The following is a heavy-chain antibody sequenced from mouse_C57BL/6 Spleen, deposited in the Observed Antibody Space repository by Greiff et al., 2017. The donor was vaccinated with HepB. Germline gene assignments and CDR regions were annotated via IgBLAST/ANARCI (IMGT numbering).Heavy chain of an antibody. CDR3: ARHEIGV. J-gene: IGHJ1*03. CDR1: GFTFSSYG. Sequence: EVKVVESGGDLVKPGGSLKLSCAASGFTFSSYGMSWVRQTPDKRLEWVATISSGGSYTYYPDSVKGRFTISRDNAKNTLYLQMSSLKSEDTAMYYCARHEIGVWGTGTTVTVSS. CDR2: ISSGGSYT. V-gene: IGHV5-6*01. D-gene: IGHD2-14*01.